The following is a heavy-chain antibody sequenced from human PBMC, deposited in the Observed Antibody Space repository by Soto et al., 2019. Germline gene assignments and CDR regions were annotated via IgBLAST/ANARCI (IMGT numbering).Heavy chain of an antibody. CDR2: ITSKTDGGTT. Sequence: EVQLVESGGGLVKPGGSLRLSCAASGFTFSNAWMNWVRQAPGKGLEWVGRITSKTDGGTTDYAAPVKGRFTISRDDSKNTLYLQMNSLKTEDTAVYYCTTGSYCSSTSCPLYYYDGMDVWGQGTTVTVSS. V-gene: IGHV3-15*07. CDR1: GFTFSNAW. J-gene: IGHJ6*02. D-gene: IGHD2-2*01. CDR3: TTGSYCSSTSCPLYYYDGMDV.